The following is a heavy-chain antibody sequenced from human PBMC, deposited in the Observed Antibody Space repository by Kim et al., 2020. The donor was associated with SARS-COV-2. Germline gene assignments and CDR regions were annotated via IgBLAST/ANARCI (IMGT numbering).Heavy chain of an antibody. CDR3: ARDLYSSCWTYYYYYGMDV. D-gene: IGHD6-13*01. Sequence: GGSLRLSCAASGFTFSSYSMNWVRQAPGKGLEWVSSISSSSSYIYYADSVKGRFTISRDNAKNSLYLQMNSLRAEDTAVYYCARDLYSSCWTYYYYYGMDVWGQGTTVTVSS. CDR2: ISSSSSYI. V-gene: IGHV3-21*01. J-gene: IGHJ6*02. CDR1: GFTFSSYS.